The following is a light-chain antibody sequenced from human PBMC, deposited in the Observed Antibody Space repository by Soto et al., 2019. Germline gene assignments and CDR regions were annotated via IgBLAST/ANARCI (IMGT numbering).Light chain of an antibody. V-gene: IGKV4-1*01. CDR2: WAS. J-gene: IGKJ2*01. CDR1: QSVLYSSNNKNY. Sequence: DIVMTQSPDSLPVSLGERATIHCKSSQSVLYSSNNKNYLAWYQQRPGQPPKLLMYWASTRESGVPDRFSGSGSGTDFTLTITRLRAEDVAVYYCQQYESTPPTFGQGTKLEIK. CDR3: QQYESTPPT.